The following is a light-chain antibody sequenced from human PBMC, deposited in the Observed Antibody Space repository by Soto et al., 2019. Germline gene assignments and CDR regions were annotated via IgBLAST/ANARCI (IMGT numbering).Light chain of an antibody. J-gene: IGKJ2*01. V-gene: IGKV1-39*01. CDR3: QQSDDYPLT. Sequence: DIQMTQSPSSLSASEGDRVTISCRASQNIGTYLNWFHQRAGKAPKLLIYHASSLQSEVPNRFSGSGSGTHFALTISSLQPEDCGTYYCQQSDDYPLTFGQGTKLEIK. CDR1: QNIGTY. CDR2: HAS.